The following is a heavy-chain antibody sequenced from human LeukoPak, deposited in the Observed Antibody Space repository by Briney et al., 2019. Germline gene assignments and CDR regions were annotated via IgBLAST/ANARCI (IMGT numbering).Heavy chain of an antibody. CDR2: ISATGGST. CDR3: GRYDYNRYVAY. V-gene: IGHV3-23*01. Sequence: GGSLRLSCAASGCTFSSHAMIWVRQAPGKGLEWVSPISATGGSTYYADSVKGRFTISRDNSKNTLYLQMNSLRADDTAVYFCGRYDYNRYVAYWGQGTLVTVSS. CDR1: GCTFSSHA. J-gene: IGHJ4*02. D-gene: IGHD5-24*01.